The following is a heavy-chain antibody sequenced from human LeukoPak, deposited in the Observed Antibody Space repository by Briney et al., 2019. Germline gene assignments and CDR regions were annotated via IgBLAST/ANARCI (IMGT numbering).Heavy chain of an antibody. CDR2: ISYDGSNK. CDR3: AKTRAMVRGVDYYYYGMDV. J-gene: IGHJ6*04. V-gene: IGHV3-30*18. Sequence: PGGSLRLSCAASGFTFSSYGMHWVRQAPGKGLEWVAVISYDGSNKYYADSVKGRFTISRDNSKNTLYLQMNSLRAEDTAVYYCAKTRAMVRGVDYYYYGMDVWGKGTTVTVSS. D-gene: IGHD3-10*01. CDR1: GFTFSSYG.